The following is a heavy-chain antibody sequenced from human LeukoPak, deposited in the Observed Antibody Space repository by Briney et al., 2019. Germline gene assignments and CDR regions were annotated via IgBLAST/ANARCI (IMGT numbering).Heavy chain of an antibody. CDR1: GFTFSNYW. Sequence: PGGSVRLACAAYGFTFSNYWMHWVRQAQGKGLVWVSRINSDGSSRNSADSVKGRFTISRDNAKNTLYLQMNSLRAEDTAVYYCTSASSHRIAAGGDYWGQGTLVTVSS. V-gene: IGHV3-74*01. CDR2: INSDGSSR. CDR3: TSASSHRIAAGGDY. J-gene: IGHJ4*02. D-gene: IGHD6-13*01.